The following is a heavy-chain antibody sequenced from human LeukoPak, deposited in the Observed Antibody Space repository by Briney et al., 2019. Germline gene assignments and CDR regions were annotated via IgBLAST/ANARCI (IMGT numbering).Heavy chain of an antibody. J-gene: IGHJ3*02. V-gene: IGHV4-59*13. Sequence: PSDTLSLTCSVCGRSHISYYWSCPRQPPGKGLEGLGYIYYSGRNNYIPPLKNRVTISLDMHKTQFPLKLSSVTAADTAVYYCARVITDQFDAFDIWGQGTMVTVSS. CDR2: IYYSGRN. CDR1: GRSHISYY. D-gene: IGHD1-14*01. CDR3: ARVITDQFDAFDI.